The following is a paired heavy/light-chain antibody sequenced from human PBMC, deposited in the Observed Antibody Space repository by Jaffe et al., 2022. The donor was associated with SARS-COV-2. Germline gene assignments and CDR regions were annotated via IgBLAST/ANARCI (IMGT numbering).Light chain of an antibody. Sequence: EVVLTQSPGTLSLSPGERATLSCRASQSVSSRFLAWYQQKPGQAPRLLIYGASSRATGIPDRFSGSGSGTDFTLTISRLEPEDFAVYYCQQYDSSLWTFGQGTRVVIK. CDR3: QQYDSSLWT. CDR2: GAS. V-gene: IGKV3-20*01. J-gene: IGKJ1*01. CDR1: QSVSSRF.
Heavy chain of an antibody. CDR1: GGSFSGYY. V-gene: IGHV4-34*01. CDR3: ASSRRYNGYDWDYYMDV. Sequence: QVQLQQWGAGLLKPSETLSLTCAVYGGSFSGYYWGCIRQPPGKGLEWIGEINHSGGTNYNPSLKSRVTISVDTSKNQFSLKLSSVTAADTAEYYCASSRRYNGYDWDYYMDVWGKGTTVTVSS. J-gene: IGHJ6*03. D-gene: IGHD5-12*01. CDR2: INHSGGT.